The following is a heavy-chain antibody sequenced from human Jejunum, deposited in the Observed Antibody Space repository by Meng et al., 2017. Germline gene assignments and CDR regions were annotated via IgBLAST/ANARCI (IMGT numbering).Heavy chain of an antibody. J-gene: IGHJ4*02. Sequence: EVQAVESGGRLVQPWGSLGVSCAASVFIFSSYAMSWVRQASGKGLEWVSAITGSGGTTYYADSVKGRFTISRDNSKNTLYLQMNSLRAEDTAVYYCAKADSSGYYYDYWGQGSLVTVSS. CDR3: AKADSSGYYYDY. V-gene: IGHV3-23*04. D-gene: IGHD3-22*01. CDR1: VFIFSSYA. CDR2: ITGSGGTT.